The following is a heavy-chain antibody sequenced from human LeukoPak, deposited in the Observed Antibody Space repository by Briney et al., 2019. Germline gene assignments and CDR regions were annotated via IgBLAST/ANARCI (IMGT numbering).Heavy chain of an antibody. J-gene: IGHJ3*02. CDR3: ARDIHVPRIREPYFDI. CDR1: KFTFSTYW. Sequence: GGSLRLSCADSKFTFSTYWMTWVRQAPGKGLEWVANIKQDGSEKYYVDSVKGRFTISRDNAKNSLYLQMNSLRAEDTAVYYCARDIHVPRIREPYFDIWGEGTLVTVSS. V-gene: IGHV3-7*01. CDR2: IKQDGSEK. D-gene: IGHD1-14*01.